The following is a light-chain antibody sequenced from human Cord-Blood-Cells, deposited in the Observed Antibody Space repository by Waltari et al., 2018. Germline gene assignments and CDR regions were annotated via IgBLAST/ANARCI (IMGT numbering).Light chain of an antibody. V-gene: IGLV1-40*01. CDR2: GNS. Sequence: QSVLTPPPSVSGAPGQRVTISCTGSSPNIGAGYDVPWSQQLPGTAPKLLIYGNSNRPSGVPDRFSGSKSGTSASLAITGLQAEDEADYYCQSYDSSLSAYVVFGGGTKLTVL. J-gene: IGLJ2*01. CDR1: SPNIGAGYD. CDR3: QSYDSSLSAYVV.